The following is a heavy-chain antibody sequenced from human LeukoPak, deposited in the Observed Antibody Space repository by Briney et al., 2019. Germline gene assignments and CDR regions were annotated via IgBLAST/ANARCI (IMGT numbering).Heavy chain of an antibody. CDR1: GFTFSSYG. J-gene: IGHJ4*02. CDR2: ISYDGSNK. CDR3: AKDRLRWPNYFDY. D-gene: IGHD4-23*01. Sequence: GRSLRLSCAASGFTFSSYGMHWVRQAPGKGLEWVAVISYDGSNKYYADSVKGRFTISRDNSKNTLYLQMNSLRAEDTAVYYCAKDRLRWPNYFDYWGQGTLVTVSS. V-gene: IGHV3-30*18.